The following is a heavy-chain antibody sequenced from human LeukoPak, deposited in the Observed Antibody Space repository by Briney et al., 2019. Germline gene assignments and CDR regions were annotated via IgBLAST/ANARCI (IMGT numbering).Heavy chain of an antibody. CDR2: ISYDGSNK. CDR1: GFTFSSYA. Sequence: GGSLRLSCAASGFTFSSYAMHWVRQAPGKGLEWVAVISYDGSNKYYADSVKGRFTISRDNARNSLYLQMGSLRAEDTAVYYCATYTHWVAGDVWGQGTTVTVSS. V-gene: IGHV3-30*07. J-gene: IGHJ6*02. CDR3: ATYTHWVAGDV. D-gene: IGHD3-16*01.